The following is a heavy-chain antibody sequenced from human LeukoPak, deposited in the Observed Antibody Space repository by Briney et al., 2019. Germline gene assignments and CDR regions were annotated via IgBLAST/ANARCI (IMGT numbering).Heavy chain of an antibody. CDR3: AKAESSSWTYYFDY. V-gene: IGHV3-23*01. CDR2: ISGSGGST. Sequence: GGSLRLSCAASGFTFSSYAMSWVRQATGKGLEWVSVISGSGGSTYYADSVKGRLTISRDNSKNTLYLQMNSLRAEDTAVYYCAKAESSSWTYYFDYWGQGTLVTVSS. CDR1: GFTFSSYA. D-gene: IGHD6-13*01. J-gene: IGHJ4*02.